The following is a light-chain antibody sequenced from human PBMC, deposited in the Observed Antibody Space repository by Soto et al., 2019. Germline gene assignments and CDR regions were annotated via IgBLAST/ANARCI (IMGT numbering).Light chain of an antibody. CDR2: DSS. CDR1: QPISTSHY. Sequence: EIVLTQSPGTLSLSPGERATLSCRASQPISTSHYLAWYQQKPGQAPRLLIYDSSMRATGIPDRFSGSGSGTDFTLTISRLEPEDFAVYFCQQYNNWPPLTFGGGTKVDIK. CDR3: QQYNNWPPLT. J-gene: IGKJ4*01. V-gene: IGKV3-20*01.